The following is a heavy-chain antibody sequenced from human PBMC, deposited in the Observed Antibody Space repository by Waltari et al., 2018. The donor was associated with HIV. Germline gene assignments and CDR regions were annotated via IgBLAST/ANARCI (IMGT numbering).Heavy chain of an antibody. Sequence: QVQLVESGGGVVRPGGSRRLSGSASGFRFSGYALPWVRQAPGKGLEWVAATSFDGTNNYYAHSVKGRFTISRDNIKNILHLQMNSLKIEDMAVYYCAKDRSGSLHYFYYYGMDVWGKGTTVAVSS. CDR3: AKDRSGSLHYFYYYGMDV. CDR2: TSFDGTNN. D-gene: IGHD3-22*01. J-gene: IGHJ6*04. CDR1: GFRFSGYA. V-gene: IGHV3-30*01.